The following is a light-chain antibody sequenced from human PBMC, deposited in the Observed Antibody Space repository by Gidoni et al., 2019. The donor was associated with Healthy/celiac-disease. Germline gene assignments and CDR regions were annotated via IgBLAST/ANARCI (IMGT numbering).Light chain of an antibody. V-gene: IGKV1-39*01. Sequence: DIQMTQSPSSLSASVVDRVTITCRASQSISSYLNWYQQKPGKAPKLLIYAASSLQSGVPSRFSGSGSGTDFTLTISSLQPEDFATYYCQQSYSTPRTFGQGTTLEIQ. CDR3: QQSYSTPRT. J-gene: IGKJ2*01. CDR2: AAS. CDR1: QSISSY.